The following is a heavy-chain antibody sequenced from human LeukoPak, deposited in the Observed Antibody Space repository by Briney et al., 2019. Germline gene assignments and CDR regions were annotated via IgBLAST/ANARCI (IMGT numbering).Heavy chain of an antibody. CDR1: GFTFRSYA. Sequence: GGSLRLSCEASGFTFRSYAMSGVRQAPGKGLEGVSAISGSGDSTYYADAVKGRFTISRDNYKNTLYLQMNSLRAEDTAVYYCAKTPTIIMIVVVTYYFDYWGQGTLVTVSS. J-gene: IGHJ4*02. CDR3: AKTPTIIMIVVVTYYFDY. D-gene: IGHD3-22*01. V-gene: IGHV3-23*01. CDR2: ISGSGDST.